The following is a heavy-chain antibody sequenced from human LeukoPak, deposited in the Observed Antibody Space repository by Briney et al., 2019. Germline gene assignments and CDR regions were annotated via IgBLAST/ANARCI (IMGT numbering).Heavy chain of an antibody. CDR1: GFTFSSYS. CDR3: ARADSIAARPFDY. Sequence: GGSLRLSCAASGFTFSSYSMNWVRQAPGKGLEWVSSIRSSSSYIYYADSVKGRFTISRDNAKNSLYLQMNSLRAEDTAVYYCARADSIAARPFDYWGQGTLVTVSS. J-gene: IGHJ4*02. V-gene: IGHV3-21*01. CDR2: IRSSSSYI. D-gene: IGHD6-6*01.